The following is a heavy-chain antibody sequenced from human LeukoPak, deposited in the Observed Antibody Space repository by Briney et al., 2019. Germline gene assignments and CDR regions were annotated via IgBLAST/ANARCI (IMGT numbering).Heavy chain of an antibody. CDR3: ATRDNSNSSSFHYYGMDV. CDR1: GYTFTGYY. J-gene: IGHJ6*02. CDR2: INPNSGGT. V-gene: IGHV1-2*04. D-gene: IGHD6-13*01. Sequence: ASVKVSCKASGYTFTGYYMHWVRQAPGQGLEWMGWINPNSGGTNYAQKFQGWVTMTRDTSISTAYMELSRLRSDDTAVYYCATRDNSNSSSFHYYGMDVWGQGTTVTVSS.